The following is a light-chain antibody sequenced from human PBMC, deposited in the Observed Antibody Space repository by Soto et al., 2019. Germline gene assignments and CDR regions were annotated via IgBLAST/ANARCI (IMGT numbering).Light chain of an antibody. CDR2: GNS. V-gene: IGLV1-40*01. CDR3: QSYDSSLSRV. Sequence: QSVLTQPPPVSGAPGQRVPISYTGSTSNIGAGYDVHWYQQLPGTAPKLLIYGNSNRPSGVPDRFSGSKSGTSASLAITGLQAEDEADYYCQSYDSSLSRVFGGGTKVTVL. CDR1: TSNIGAGYD. J-gene: IGLJ2*01.